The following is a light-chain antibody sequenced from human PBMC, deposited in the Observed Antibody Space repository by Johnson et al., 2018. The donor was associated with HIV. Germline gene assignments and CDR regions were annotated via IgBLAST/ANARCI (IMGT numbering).Light chain of an antibody. CDR2: DNN. J-gene: IGLJ1*01. Sequence: QAVLTQPPSVSAAPGQKVTISCSGSSSNIGNNYVSWYQHLPGTAPQLLIYDNNKRPSGIPARFSGSKSGATATLGITGLQTGDEADYYCGTWDSRLSAAVFGTGTKVTGL. V-gene: IGLV1-51*01. CDR1: SSNIGNNY. CDR3: GTWDSRLSAAV.